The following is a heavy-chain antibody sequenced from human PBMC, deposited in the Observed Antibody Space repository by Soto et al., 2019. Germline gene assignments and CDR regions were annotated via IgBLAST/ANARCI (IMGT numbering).Heavy chain of an antibody. CDR2: IIPIFGTA. CDR1: GGTFSSYA. V-gene: IGHV1-69*06. J-gene: IGHJ5*02. CDR3: ARAAWILTGYPKGFDP. Sequence: ASVKVSCKASGGTFSSYAISWVRQAPGQGLEWMGGIIPIFGTANYAQKFQGRVTITADKSTSTAYMELSSLRSEDTAVYYCARAAWILTGYPKGFDPWGQGTLVTVSS. D-gene: IGHD3-9*01.